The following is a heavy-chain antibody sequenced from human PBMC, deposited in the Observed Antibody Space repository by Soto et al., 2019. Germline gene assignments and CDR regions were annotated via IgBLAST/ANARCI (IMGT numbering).Heavy chain of an antibody. J-gene: IGHJ5*02. CDR2: IYYSGST. Sequence: PSETLSLTCTVSGGSISSYYWSWIRQPPGKGLEWIGYIYYSGSTNYNPSLKSRVTISVDTSKNQFSLKLSSVTAADTAVYYCARRGVGSSSWYNWFDPWGQGTLVPVSS. CDR1: GGSISSYY. CDR3: ARRGVGSSSWYNWFDP. V-gene: IGHV4-59*01. D-gene: IGHD6-13*01.